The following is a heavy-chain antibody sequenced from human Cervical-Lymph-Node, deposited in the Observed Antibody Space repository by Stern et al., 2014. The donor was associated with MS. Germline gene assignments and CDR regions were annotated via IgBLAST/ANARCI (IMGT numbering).Heavy chain of an antibody. V-gene: IGHV3-33*01. Sequence: VQLVESGGGVVQPGRSLRLSCAASGFTFSSYGMHWVRQAPGKGLEWVAVIWYDGSNKYYADSVKGRFTISRDNSKNTLYLQMNSLRAEDTAVYYCARELKLDYGFGMDVWGQGTTVTVSS. CDR1: GFTFSSYG. CDR3: ARELKLDYGFGMDV. CDR2: IWYDGSNK. J-gene: IGHJ6*02. D-gene: IGHD4-17*01.